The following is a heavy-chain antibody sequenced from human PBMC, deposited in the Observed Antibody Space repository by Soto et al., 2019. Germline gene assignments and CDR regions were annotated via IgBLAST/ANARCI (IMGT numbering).Heavy chain of an antibody. Sequence: WASVKVSCKASGYTFTSYYMHWVRQAPGQGLEWMGKINPSGGSTNYAQKFQGRATMTRDTSTSTVYLELSSLRSEDTAVYYCARDLSSYSSGWYDVWGRGTLVTVSS. CDR2: INPSGGST. CDR1: GYTFTSYY. J-gene: IGHJ2*01. V-gene: IGHV1-46*01. D-gene: IGHD6-19*01. CDR3: ARDLSSYSSGWYDV.